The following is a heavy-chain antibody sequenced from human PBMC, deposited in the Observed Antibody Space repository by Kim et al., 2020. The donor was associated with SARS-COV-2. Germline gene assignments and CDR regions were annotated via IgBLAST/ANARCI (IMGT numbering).Heavy chain of an antibody. D-gene: IGHD3-9*01. Sequence: GGSLRLSCAGSGFIFSSYSMHWVRQAPGKGLEWISYISSISITIYYADSVKGRFTISRDNAKSSLYLQMNSLRDEDTAVYYCASDILTAYDYGMDVWGQGTTVTVSS. CDR2: ISSISITI. CDR1: GFIFSSYS. V-gene: IGHV3-48*02. CDR3: ASDILTAYDYGMDV. J-gene: IGHJ6*02.